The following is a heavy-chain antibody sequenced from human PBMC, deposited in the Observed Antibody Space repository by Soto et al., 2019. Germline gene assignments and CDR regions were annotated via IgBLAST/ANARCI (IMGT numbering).Heavy chain of an antibody. Sequence: QVQLVQSGAEVKKPGSSVKVSCKASGGTFSRYSITWVRQAPGHGLEWIGRIIPIFGIASYAQKFQGRVTITADESPNTAYMELSSLRSDDTAVYYCAREDRDRETGLVPAAIDGMDVWGQGTTVTVSS. J-gene: IGHJ6*02. CDR3: AREDRDRETGLVPAAIDGMDV. D-gene: IGHD2-2*01. V-gene: IGHV1-69*08. CDR1: GGTFSRYS. CDR2: IIPIFGIA.